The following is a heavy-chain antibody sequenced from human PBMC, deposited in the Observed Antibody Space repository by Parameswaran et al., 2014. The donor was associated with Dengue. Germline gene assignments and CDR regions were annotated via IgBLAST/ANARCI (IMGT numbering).Heavy chain of an antibody. CDR3: ARASNVDRYFDL. V-gene: IGHV3-11*01. Sequence: VRQMPGKGLEWVSYISSSGSTIYYADSVKGRFTISRDNAKNSLYLQMNSLRAEDTAVYYCARASNVDRYFDLWGRGTLVTVSS. CDR2: ISSSGSTI. J-gene: IGHJ2*01. D-gene: IGHD3-16*01.